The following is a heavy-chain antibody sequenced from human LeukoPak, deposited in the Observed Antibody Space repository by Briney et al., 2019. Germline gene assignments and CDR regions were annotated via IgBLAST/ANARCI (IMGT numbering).Heavy chain of an antibody. D-gene: IGHD7-27*01. CDR3: ARPLTGH. CDR2: INHSGST. J-gene: IGHJ4*02. Sequence: SETLSLTCAVYGGSSSGYYWSWIRQPPGKGLEWIGEINHSGSTNYNPSLKSRVTISVDTSKNQFSLKLSSVTAADTAVYYCARPLTGHWGQGTLVTVSS. V-gene: IGHV4-34*01. CDR1: GGSSSGYY.